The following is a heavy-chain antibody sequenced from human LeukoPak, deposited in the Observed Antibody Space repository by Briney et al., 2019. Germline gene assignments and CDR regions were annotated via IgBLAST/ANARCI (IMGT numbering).Heavy chain of an antibody. CDR3: AKVSGGGLYYDGMDV. CDR2: ISGSGGTT. Sequence: GGSLRLSCAASGSTFNNYAMNWVRQAPGKGLEWVSVISGSGGTTYYADSVKGRFTISRDSSKNTLYLQMNSLRAEDTAVYYCAKVSGGGLYYDGMDVWGQGTTVTVSS. D-gene: IGHD1-14*01. J-gene: IGHJ6*02. CDR1: GSTFNNYA. V-gene: IGHV3-23*01.